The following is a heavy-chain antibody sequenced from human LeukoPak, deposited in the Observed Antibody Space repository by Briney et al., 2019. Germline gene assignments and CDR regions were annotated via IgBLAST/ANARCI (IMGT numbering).Heavy chain of an antibody. V-gene: IGHV3-7*01. CDR3: ARASKFWSDPDAFDI. J-gene: IGHJ3*02. CDR2: IKEDGTEK. CDR1: GFSFSTSW. Sequence: GGSLRLSCEASGFSFSTSWMSWVRQAPGKGLEWVANIKEDGTEKYYVDSVKGRFTISGDDAKNSLYLQMSNLRAEDTAVYYCARASKFWSDPDAFDIWGQGTMVTVSS. D-gene: IGHD2-2*01.